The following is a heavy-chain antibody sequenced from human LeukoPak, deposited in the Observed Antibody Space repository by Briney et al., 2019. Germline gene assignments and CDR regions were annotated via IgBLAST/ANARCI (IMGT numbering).Heavy chain of an antibody. CDR1: GYTFTSYG. CDR2: ISAYNGNT. D-gene: IGHD2-21*02. Sequence: ASVKVSCKASGYTFTSYGISWVRQAPGQGLEWTGWISAYNGNTNYAQKLQGRVTMTTDTSTSTAYMELRSLRSDDTAVYYCARDRGIVVVTATRHFDYWGQGTLVTVSS. CDR3: ARDRGIVVVTATRHFDY. V-gene: IGHV1-18*01. J-gene: IGHJ4*02.